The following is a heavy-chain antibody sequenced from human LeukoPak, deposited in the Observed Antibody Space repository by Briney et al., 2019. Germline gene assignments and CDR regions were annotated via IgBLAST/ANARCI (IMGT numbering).Heavy chain of an antibody. CDR1: GFTFSSYW. V-gene: IGHV3-74*01. J-gene: IGHJ4*02. CDR2: INSDGSST. CDR3: ARAGVAGEYDY. D-gene: IGHD6-19*01. Sequence: GGSLGLSCAASGFTFSSYWMHWVRQAPGKGLVWVSRINSDGSSTSYADSVKGRFTISRDNAKNTLYLQMNSLRAEDTAVYYCARAGVAGEYDYWGQGTLVTVSS.